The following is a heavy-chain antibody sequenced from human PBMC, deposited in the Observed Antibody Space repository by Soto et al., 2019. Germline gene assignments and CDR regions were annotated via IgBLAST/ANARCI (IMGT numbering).Heavy chain of an antibody. CDR3: AKGLYSSGALEKYYYYYGMDV. D-gene: IGHD6-19*01. CDR2: ISGSGGST. CDR1: GFTFSSYA. J-gene: IGHJ6*02. Sequence: GGSLRLSCAASGFTFSSYAMSWVRQAPGKGLEWVSAISGSGGSTYYADSVKGRFTISRDNSKNTLYLQMNSLRAEDTAVYYCAKGLYSSGALEKYYYYYGMDVWGQGTTVTVSS. V-gene: IGHV3-23*01.